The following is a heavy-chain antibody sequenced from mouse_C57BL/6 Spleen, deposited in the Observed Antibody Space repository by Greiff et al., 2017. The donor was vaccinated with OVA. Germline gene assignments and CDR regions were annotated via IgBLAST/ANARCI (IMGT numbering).Heavy chain of an antibody. CDR2: ISYDGSN. CDR1: GYSITSGYY. V-gene: IGHV3-6*01. Sequence: EVKLMESGPGLVKPSQSLSLTCSVTGYSITSGYYWHWIRQFPGNKLEWMGYISYDGSNNYNPSLKNRISITRDTSKNQFFLKLNSVTTEDTATYYCARGLRYLDYWGQGTTRTVSS. D-gene: IGHD1-1*01. J-gene: IGHJ2*01. CDR3: ARGLRYLDY.